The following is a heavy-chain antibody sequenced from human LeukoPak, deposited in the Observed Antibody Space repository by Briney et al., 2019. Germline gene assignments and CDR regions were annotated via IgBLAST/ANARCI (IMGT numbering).Heavy chain of an antibody. CDR3: VREARYCSSSSCDYYDY. D-gene: IGHD2-2*01. Sequence: GGSLRLSCAASGFTFSSHGMHWVRQAPGRGLEWVAVISYDGSNIYYADSVKGRFTISRDNAKNSLYLQMNSLRAEDTAVYYCVREARYCSSSSCDYYDYWGQGTLVTVSS. CDR1: GFTFSSHG. J-gene: IGHJ4*02. V-gene: IGHV3-30*03. CDR2: ISYDGSNI.